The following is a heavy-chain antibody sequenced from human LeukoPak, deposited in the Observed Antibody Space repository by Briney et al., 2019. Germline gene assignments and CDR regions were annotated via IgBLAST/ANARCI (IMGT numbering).Heavy chain of an antibody. J-gene: IGHJ4*02. Sequence: GGSLRLSCAASGFTFSSYGMHWVRQAPGKGLEWVAFIRYDGSNKYYADSVKGRFTISRDNAKNSLYLQMNSLRAEDTAVYYCARRHGYCSSTSCYTPLDYWGQGTLVTVSS. D-gene: IGHD2-2*02. V-gene: IGHV3-30*02. CDR1: GFTFSSYG. CDR3: ARRHGYCSSTSCYTPLDY. CDR2: IRYDGSNK.